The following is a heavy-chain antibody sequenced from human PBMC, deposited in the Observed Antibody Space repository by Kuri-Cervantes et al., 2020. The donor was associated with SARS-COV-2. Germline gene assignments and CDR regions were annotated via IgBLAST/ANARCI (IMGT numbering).Heavy chain of an antibody. V-gene: IGHV3-11*06. Sequence: GGSLRLSCAASGFTFSDYYMSWVRQAPGKGLEWIAYISQSSRLTDYADSVKGRFIISRDDAKKSLFLQMNSLRDEDTAVYYCARAISSWFDYWGQGTLVTVSS. J-gene: IGHJ4*02. CDR2: ISQSSRLT. CDR3: ARAISSWFDY. CDR1: GFTFSDYY. D-gene: IGHD6-13*01.